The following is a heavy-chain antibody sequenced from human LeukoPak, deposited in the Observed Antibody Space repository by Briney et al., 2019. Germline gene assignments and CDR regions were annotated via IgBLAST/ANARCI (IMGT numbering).Heavy chain of an antibody. D-gene: IGHD6-13*01. J-gene: IGHJ4*02. CDR1: GGSFSGYY. CDR2: IYYSGST. CDR3: ARHPVRSSWTTYYFDY. V-gene: IGHV4-34*01. Sequence: SETLSLTCAVYGGSFSGYYWSWIRQPPGKGLEWIGSIYYSGSTYYNPSLKSRVTISVDTSKNQFSLKLSSVTAADTAVYYCARHPVRSSWTTYYFDYWGQGTLVTVSS.